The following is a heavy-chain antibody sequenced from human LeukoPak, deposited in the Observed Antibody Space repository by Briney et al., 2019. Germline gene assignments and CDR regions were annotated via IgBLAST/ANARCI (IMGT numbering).Heavy chain of an antibody. CDR3: AKDDRWLQFCC. D-gene: IGHD5-24*01. J-gene: IGHJ4*02. CDR1: GFTFDDYG. V-gene: IGHV3-23*01. CDR2: IIPSGHTT. Sequence: GGSLRLSCAASGFTFDDYGMSWVRQAPGKGLEWVSGIIPSGHTTYYADSVRGRFTISRDNSRNTLYLQMNSLRAEDTAVYYCAKDDRWLQFCCWGQGTLVTVSA.